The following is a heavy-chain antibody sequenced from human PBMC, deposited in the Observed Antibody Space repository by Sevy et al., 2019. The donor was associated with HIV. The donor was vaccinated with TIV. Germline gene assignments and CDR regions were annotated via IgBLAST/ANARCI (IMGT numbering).Heavy chain of an antibody. Sequence: SQTLSLTCAISGDSVSSNSAAWNWIRQSPSRGLVWLGRTYYRSKWYNAYAVSVKIRITINPDTSKNQFALQMITVTPEDTAVYYSARDISSVWYIWFDPWGQGTLVTVSS. V-gene: IGHV6-1*01. CDR2: TYYRSKWYN. D-gene: IGHD6-19*01. CDR3: ARDISSVWYIWFDP. J-gene: IGHJ5*02. CDR1: GDSVSSNSAA.